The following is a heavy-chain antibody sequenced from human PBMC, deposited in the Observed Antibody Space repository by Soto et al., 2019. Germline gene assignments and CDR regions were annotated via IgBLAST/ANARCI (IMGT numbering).Heavy chain of an antibody. Sequence: TLSLTCGVSDYSISSGYYWGWIRQPPEKGREWIGTIYHPGNTYYNPSLKSRVTISLDTSKNQFFLRLDSVTATDTAVYYCARQAGNHAFDIWGQGTMVTVSS. J-gene: IGHJ3*02. CDR2: IYHPGNT. CDR3: ARQAGNHAFDI. V-gene: IGHV4-38-2*01. CDR1: DYSISSGYY. D-gene: IGHD1-1*01.